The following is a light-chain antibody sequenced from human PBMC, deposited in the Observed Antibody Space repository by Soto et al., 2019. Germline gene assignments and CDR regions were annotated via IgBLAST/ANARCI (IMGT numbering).Light chain of an antibody. Sequence: DIQMTQSPSSLSASVGDRVTITCRASQGIRSDLAWYQQKPGKAPKRLIYAASSLQSGVPSRFSGSRSGTEFTLTVSSLQPEDFATYYCLQDINYPWTFGQGTKVDIK. CDR3: LQDINYPWT. J-gene: IGKJ1*01. CDR2: AAS. CDR1: QGIRSD. V-gene: IGKV1-17*01.